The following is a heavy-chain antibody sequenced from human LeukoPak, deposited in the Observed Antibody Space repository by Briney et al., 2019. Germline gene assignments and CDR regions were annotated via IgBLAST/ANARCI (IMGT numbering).Heavy chain of an antibody. Sequence: GGSLRLSCAASGFTFSSYGMHWVRQAPGKGLEWVAVISYDGSNKYYADSVKGRFTISRDNSRNTLNLQMNSLRAEDTAVYFCAKDQGYYGLGSYPTYWGQGTLVTVSS. CDR2: ISYDGSNK. CDR1: GFTFSSYG. D-gene: IGHD3-10*01. J-gene: IGHJ4*02. CDR3: AKDQGYYGLGSYPTY. V-gene: IGHV3-30*18.